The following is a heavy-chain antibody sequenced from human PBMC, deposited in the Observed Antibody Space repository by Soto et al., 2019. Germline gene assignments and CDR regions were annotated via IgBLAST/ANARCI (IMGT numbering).Heavy chain of an antibody. CDR1: GYTFTSYY. D-gene: IGHD1-26*01. V-gene: IGHV1-46*04. CDR2: INPSGGST. CDR3: AANSGSYYAAFDI. Sequence: QVQLVQSGAEVKKPGASVKVSCKASGYTFTSYYMHWVRQAPGQGLEWMGIINPSGGSTSYAQKLQGRVTMTRDTSTSTVYMELSSLRSEDTAVYYCAANSGSYYAAFDIWGQGTMVTVSS. J-gene: IGHJ3*02.